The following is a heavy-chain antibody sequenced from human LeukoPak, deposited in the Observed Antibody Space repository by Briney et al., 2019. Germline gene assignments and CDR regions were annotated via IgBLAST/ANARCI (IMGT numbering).Heavy chain of an antibody. CDR1: GGSISSYY. V-gene: IGHV4-4*07. J-gene: IGHJ4*02. CDR2: IYTSGST. Sequence: SETLSLTCTVSGGSISSYYWSWIRQPAGKGLEWIGRIYTSGSTNYNPSLKSRVTMSVDTSKNQFSLKLSSVTAADTAVYYCVISSSFYTYDYWGQGTLVTVSS. D-gene: IGHD3-22*01. CDR3: VISSSFYTYDY.